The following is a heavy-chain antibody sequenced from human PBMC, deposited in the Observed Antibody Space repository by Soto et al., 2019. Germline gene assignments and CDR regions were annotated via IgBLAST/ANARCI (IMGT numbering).Heavy chain of an antibody. D-gene: IGHD6-13*01. Sequence: VGSLGLSCASSGFTFSSYGMHWVRQAPGKGLEWVSRIDTDGSGTTYADSVKGRFTISRDNAKNMVYLQMNSLRAEDTAVYFCVRDRPGHQQYFDYWGLGNMVTVSS. CDR1: GFTFSSYG. CDR3: VRDRPGHQQYFDY. J-gene: IGHJ4*02. CDR2: IDTDGSGT. V-gene: IGHV3-74*01.